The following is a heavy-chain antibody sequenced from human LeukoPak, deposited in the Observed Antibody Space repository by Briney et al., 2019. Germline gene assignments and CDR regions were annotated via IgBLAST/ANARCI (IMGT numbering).Heavy chain of an antibody. D-gene: IGHD5-18*01. Sequence: GGSLRLSCAASGFTFNIYAMNWVRQAPGKGLEWVAAISGSGVSTRDADSVKGRFTISRDNSKNTLYLQMSSLRAEDTAVYYCTKDHMSSPVTYGYSFDSWGQGTLVTVSS. CDR3: TKDHMSSPVTYGYSFDS. V-gene: IGHV3-23*01. J-gene: IGHJ4*02. CDR1: GFTFNIYA. CDR2: ISGSGVST.